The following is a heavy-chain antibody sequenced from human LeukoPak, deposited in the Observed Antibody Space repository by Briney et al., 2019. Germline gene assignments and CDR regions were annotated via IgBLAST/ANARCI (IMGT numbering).Heavy chain of an antibody. CDR2: IKSKTDGGTT. J-gene: IGHJ4*02. D-gene: IGHD2-2*01. V-gene: IGHV3-15*01. Sequence: GGSLRLSCAASGSTFSNAWMSWVRQAPGKGLEWVGRIKSKTDGGTTDYAAPVKGRFTISRDDSKNTLYLQMNSLKTEDTAVYYCTTDRVVVPAAPFDYWGQGTLVTVSS. CDR3: TTDRVVVPAAPFDY. CDR1: GSTFSNAW.